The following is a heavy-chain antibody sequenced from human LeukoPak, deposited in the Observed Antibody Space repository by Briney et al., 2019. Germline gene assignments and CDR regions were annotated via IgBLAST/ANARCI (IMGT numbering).Heavy chain of an antibody. Sequence: GGSLRLSCAASGFTLRTYWIQWVRQAPGKGLLWVSRIKSDGTSTDYADSVKGRFTISRDNSKNSLYLQINSLRTEDTALYYCAKDGRWYGTDYYYYYMDVWGKGNTVTVSS. CDR2: IKSDGTST. V-gene: IGHV3-74*01. D-gene: IGHD1-14*01. CDR1: GFTLRTYW. CDR3: AKDGRWYGTDYYYYYMDV. J-gene: IGHJ6*03.